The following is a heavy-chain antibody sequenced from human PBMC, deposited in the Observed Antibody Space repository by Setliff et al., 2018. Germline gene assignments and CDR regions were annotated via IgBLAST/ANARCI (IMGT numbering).Heavy chain of an antibody. CDR2: INHRGSS. CDR1: GDSFSDYY. CDR3: ARGRMRGSCSGPSCTYDPFDI. D-gene: IGHD2-2*01. V-gene: IGHV4-34*01. J-gene: IGHJ3*02. Sequence: SETLSLTCAVYGDSFSDYYWSWIRQPPGKGLEWIEEINHRGSSYYNPSLRSRVTISVDTSKNQFSLILRSVTAADTAVYYCARGRMRGSCSGPSCTYDPFDIWGQGTPVTVSS.